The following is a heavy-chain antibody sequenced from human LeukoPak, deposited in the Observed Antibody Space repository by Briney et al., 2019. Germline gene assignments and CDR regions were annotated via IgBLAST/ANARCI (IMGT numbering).Heavy chain of an antibody. CDR3: AKAGSYDSSGEVFDY. CDR2: ISESGGNT. D-gene: IGHD3-22*01. CDR1: GFTFRNYA. J-gene: IGHJ4*02. V-gene: IGHV3-23*01. Sequence: GGSLRLSCAASGFTFRNYAMTWVRQAPGKGLEWVSLISESGGNTNYADSVKGRFTISRDNSKNTLYLQMNSLRVEDTALYYCAKAGSYDSSGEVFDYWGQGTLVTVSS.